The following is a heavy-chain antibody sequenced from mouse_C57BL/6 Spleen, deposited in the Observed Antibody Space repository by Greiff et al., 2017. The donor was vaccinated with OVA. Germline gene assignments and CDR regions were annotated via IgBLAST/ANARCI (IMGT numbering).Heavy chain of an antibody. CDR1: GYTFTDYY. CDR3: ARRVYYSNFYWYFDV. J-gene: IGHJ1*03. V-gene: IGHV1-26*01. Sequence: EVKLQQSGPELVKPGASVKISCKASGYTFTDYYMNWVKQSHGKSLEWIGDINPNNGGTSYNQKFKGKATLTVDKSSSTAYMELRSLTSEDSAVYYCARRVYYSNFYWYFDVWGTGTTVTVSS. CDR2: INPNNGGT. D-gene: IGHD2-5*01.